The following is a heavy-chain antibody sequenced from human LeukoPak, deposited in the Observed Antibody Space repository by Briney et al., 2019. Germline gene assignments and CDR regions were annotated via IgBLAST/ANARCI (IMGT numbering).Heavy chain of an antibody. V-gene: IGHV1-18*01. CDR1: GYTFISYG. CDR2: ISAYNGNT. J-gene: IGHJ1*01. D-gene: IGHD2-15*01. CDR3: ARKPDATAEYFQH. Sequence: ASVKVSCKASGYTFISYGISWLRQAPGQGLEWMGWISAYNGNTNYAQKLQGRVTMTTDTSTSTAYMELRCLRSDDTAVYYCARKPDATAEYFQHWGQGTLVTVSS.